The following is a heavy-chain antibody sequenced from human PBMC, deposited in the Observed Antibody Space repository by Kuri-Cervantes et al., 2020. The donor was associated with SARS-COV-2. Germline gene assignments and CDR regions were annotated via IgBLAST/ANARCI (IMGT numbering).Heavy chain of an antibody. D-gene: IGHD6-6*01. CDR3: AREKGGTRAARRTSNGFDP. CDR1: GGSISSGSYY. Sequence: LRLSCTVSGGSISSGSYYWSWIRQPAGKGLEWIGRIYTSGSTNYNPSLKSRVTMSVDTSKNQFSLKLSSVTAADTAVYYCAREKGGTRAARRTSNGFDPWGQGTLVTVSS. CDR2: IYTSGST. V-gene: IGHV4-61*02. J-gene: IGHJ5*02.